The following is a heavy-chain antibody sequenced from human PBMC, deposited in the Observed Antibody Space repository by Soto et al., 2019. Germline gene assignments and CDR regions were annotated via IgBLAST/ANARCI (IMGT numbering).Heavy chain of an antibody. J-gene: IGHJ3*02. Sequence: ASVKVSCKASVGTFSSYASSWVRQAPGQGLEWMGGIIPIFGTANYAQKFQGRVTITADESTSTAYMELSSLRSEDTAVYYCARERGYSSGYYYPDAFDIWGQGTMVTVSS. CDR2: IIPIFGTA. V-gene: IGHV1-69*13. CDR3: ARERGYSSGYYYPDAFDI. CDR1: VGTFSSYA. D-gene: IGHD3-22*01.